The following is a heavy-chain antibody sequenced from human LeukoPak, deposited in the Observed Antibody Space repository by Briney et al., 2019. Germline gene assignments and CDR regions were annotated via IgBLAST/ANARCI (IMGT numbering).Heavy chain of an antibody. CDR1: GFTFRSYA. Sequence: GGSLRLSCAAPGFTFRSYAMSWVGQATGKGLEWVSGVSGSGGSTYYADSVKGRFTISRDNSKNTLYLQMNSLRAEDTAVYYCAKDLDIVATITGNWGQGTLVTVSS. J-gene: IGHJ4*02. CDR3: AKDLDIVATITGN. D-gene: IGHD5-12*01. CDR2: VSGSGGST. V-gene: IGHV3-23*01.